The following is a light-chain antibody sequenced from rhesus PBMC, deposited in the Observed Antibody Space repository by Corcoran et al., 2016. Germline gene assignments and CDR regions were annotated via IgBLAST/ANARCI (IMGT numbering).Light chain of an antibody. CDR1: ENVNNY. V-gene: IGKV1-74*01. J-gene: IGKJ3*01. CDR2: KAS. CDR3: QHGYGTPFT. Sequence: DIQMTQSPSSLSASVGDRVTITCRASENVNNYLNWYQQKPGKAPKLLIYKASTLQSGVPSRFSCNGYGTDYTFTISSLQPEDVATYYCQHGYGTPFTFGPGTKLDIK.